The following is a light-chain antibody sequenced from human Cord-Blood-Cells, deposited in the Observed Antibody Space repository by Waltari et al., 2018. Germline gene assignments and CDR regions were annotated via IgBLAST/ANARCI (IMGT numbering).Light chain of an antibody. J-gene: IGKJ2*01. CDR2: GAS. CDR3: QQYGSSPYT. CDR1: QSVSSSY. Sequence: EIVLTQSPGTLSLSPGERANLSCRASQSVSSSYLAWYQQKPGQAPRLLIYGASSRATGIPDRFSGSGSGTDFTRTISRLEPEDFAVYYCQQYGSSPYTFGQGTKLEIK. V-gene: IGKV3-20*01.